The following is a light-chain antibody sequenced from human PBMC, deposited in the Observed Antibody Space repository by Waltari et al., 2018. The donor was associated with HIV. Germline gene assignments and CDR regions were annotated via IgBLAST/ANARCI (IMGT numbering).Light chain of an antibody. V-gene: IGLV2-8*01. CDR2: EVS. J-gene: IGLJ2*01. CDR3: SSYAGSNNWV. Sequence: QSALTQPPSASGSAGQSVTISCTGTSSDVGGYNYVSWYQQHPGKAPKPMIVEVSKRPSGVPDRVSGSKSGNTASLTVSGLQAEDEADYFCSSYAGSNNWVFGGGTKLTVL. CDR1: SSDVGGYNY.